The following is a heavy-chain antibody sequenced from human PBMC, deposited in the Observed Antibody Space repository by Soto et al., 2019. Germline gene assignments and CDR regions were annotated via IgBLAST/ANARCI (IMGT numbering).Heavy chain of an antibody. CDR1: GGSISSSSYY. CDR3: ARHAPMVRGATLHFDY. CDR2: IYYSGST. D-gene: IGHD3-10*01. J-gene: IGHJ4*02. Sequence: QLQLQESGPGLVKPSETLSLTCTVSGGSISSSSYYWGWIRQPPGKGLEWIGSIYYSGSTYYNPSPGSRVTVSVYTSKNEFSLKLSSVTAADTAVYYCARHAPMVRGATLHFDYWGQGTLVTVSS. V-gene: IGHV4-39*01.